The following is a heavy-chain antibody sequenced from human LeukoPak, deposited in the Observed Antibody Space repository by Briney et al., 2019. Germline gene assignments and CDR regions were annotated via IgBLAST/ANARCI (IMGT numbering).Heavy chain of an antibody. CDR2: IIPIFGTA. D-gene: IGHD2-2*01. CDR3: ARDRCSSTSCYADY. CDR1: GGTFSSYA. J-gene: IGHJ4*02. V-gene: IGHV1-69*13. Sequence: ASVKVSCKASGGTFSSYAISWVRQAPGQGLEWLGGIIPIFGTANYAQKFQGRVTITADESTSTAYMELSSLRSEDTAVYYCARDRCSSTSCYADYWGQGTLVTVSS.